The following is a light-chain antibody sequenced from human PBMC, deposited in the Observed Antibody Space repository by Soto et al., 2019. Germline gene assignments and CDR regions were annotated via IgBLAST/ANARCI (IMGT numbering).Light chain of an antibody. CDR1: QSVSSN. CDR3: QEYNNWPPIT. Sequence: EIVITQSPATLSVSPGERATLSCRASQSVSSNLAWYQQKPGQAPRLLIYGASTRATGIPARFSGSGSGTEFTLTISGLRSEAFAGHYCQEYNNWPPITFGQGTRLESK. J-gene: IGKJ5*01. V-gene: IGKV3-15*01. CDR2: GAS.